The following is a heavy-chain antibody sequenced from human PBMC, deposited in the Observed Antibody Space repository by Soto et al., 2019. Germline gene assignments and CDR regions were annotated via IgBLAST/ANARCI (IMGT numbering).Heavy chain of an antibody. Sequence: LRLSCAASGFTFSSYAMSWVRQAPGKGLEWVSAISGSGGSTYYADSVKGRFTISRDNSKNTLYLQMNSLRAEDTAVYYCAKVSEGSYDFDYWGQGTLVTVSS. V-gene: IGHV3-23*01. CDR2: ISGSGGST. CDR1: GFTFSSYA. CDR3: AKVSEGSYDFDY. D-gene: IGHD1-26*01. J-gene: IGHJ4*02.